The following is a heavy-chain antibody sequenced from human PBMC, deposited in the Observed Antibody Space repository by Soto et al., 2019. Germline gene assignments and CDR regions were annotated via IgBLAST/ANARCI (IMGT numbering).Heavy chain of an antibody. CDR3: ASANPPAVGVGAAAWPYDY. V-gene: IGHV1-46*03. CDR1: GYTFTSYY. CDR2: INPSGGST. Sequence: ASVKVSCRASGYTFTSYYMHWVRPAPGQGLEWMGIINPSGGSTSYAQKFPGRVTMTCDTSTRTVYMQLSRRRSEATSVWYCASANPPAVGVGAAAWPYDYWPQGTLVSVSS. D-gene: IGHD6-13*01. J-gene: IGHJ4*02.